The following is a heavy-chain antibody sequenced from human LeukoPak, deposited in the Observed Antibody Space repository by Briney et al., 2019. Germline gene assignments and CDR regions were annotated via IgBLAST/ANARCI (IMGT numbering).Heavy chain of an antibody. CDR3: ARGVTLRWYDILTGYYYYYHYMDV. V-gene: IGHV4-39*07. J-gene: IGHJ6*03. D-gene: IGHD3-9*01. CDR2: IFYSGST. CDR1: SGSISTSNYY. Sequence: SETLSLTCTVSSGSISTSNYYWGWVRQPPGKALEWIVNIFYSGSTYYSPSLKSRVTISLDTSRNQFSLKLNSVTAADTAVYYCARGVTLRWYDILTGYYYYYHYMDVWGKGTTVTISS.